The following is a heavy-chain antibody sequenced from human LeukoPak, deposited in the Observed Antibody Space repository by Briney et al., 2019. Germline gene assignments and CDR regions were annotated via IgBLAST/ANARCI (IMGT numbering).Heavy chain of an antibody. CDR1: VGSFSGYH. CDR3: ARSSGYDPFDY. V-gene: IGHV4-34*01. J-gene: IGHJ4*02. D-gene: IGHD5-12*01. Sequence: SETLSLTCAVYVGSFSGYHWNWIRQPPGKGPEWIGEVNESGGTNINPSLRSRVILSVDTSMNQFSLKLISVTAADTGVYYCARSSGYDPFDYWGQGTLVTVSS. CDR2: VNESGGT.